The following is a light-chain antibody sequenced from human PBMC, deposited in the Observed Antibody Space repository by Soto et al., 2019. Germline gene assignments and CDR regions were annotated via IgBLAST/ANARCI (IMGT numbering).Light chain of an antibody. J-gene: IGKJ1*01. CDR2: GAS. Sequence: EIVMTQSPATLSVSPGERATLSCRASQSVSSDFAWYQQKPGQAPRLLIYGASIRATGIPARFSGSGSWTEFTLTISSLQSEDFAVYYCQQYGSSPPFTFGQGTKVDIK. CDR3: QQYGSSPPFT. CDR1: QSVSSD. V-gene: IGKV3-15*01.